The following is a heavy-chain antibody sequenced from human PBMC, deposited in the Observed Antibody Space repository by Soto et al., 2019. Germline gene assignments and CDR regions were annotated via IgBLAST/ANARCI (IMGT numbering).Heavy chain of an antibody. CDR2: INPSGGHT. Sequence: QVQLMQSGAEVKKPGASVKVSCKASGNTFTNYYIHWVRQAPGQGLEWMGTINPSGGHTTYSQNFLGRVTMTRDTSMSTLYMELTSLTSDATAVYYCARGGHVVVVTAAFDYWGQGTLVTVSS. D-gene: IGHD2-21*02. CDR1: GNTFTNYY. J-gene: IGHJ4*02. V-gene: IGHV1-46*01. CDR3: ARGGHVVVVTAAFDY.